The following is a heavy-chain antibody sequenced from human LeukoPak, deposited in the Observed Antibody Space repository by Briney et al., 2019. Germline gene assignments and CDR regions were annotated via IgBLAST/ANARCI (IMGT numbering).Heavy chain of an antibody. CDR3: ARDKVVGATYFDY. CDR2: IKQDGSEL. D-gene: IGHD1-26*01. CDR1: GFTFSDYW. J-gene: IGHJ4*02. V-gene: IGHV3-7*01. Sequence: GGSLRLSCAASGFTFSDYWMSWVRQAPGMGLEWVANIKQDGSELYYVDSVKGRFTISRDNAKNSLYLQMNSLRAEDTAVYYCARDKVVGATYFDYWGQGTLVTVSS.